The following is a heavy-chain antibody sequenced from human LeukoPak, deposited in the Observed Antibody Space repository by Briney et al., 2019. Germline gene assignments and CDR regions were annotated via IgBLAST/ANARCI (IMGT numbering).Heavy chain of an antibody. CDR2: ISSGSNFI. CDR3: ATDWAWGGFDY. V-gene: IGHV3-21*01. D-gene: IGHD3-16*01. Sequence: GGSLRLSCAASGFTFSTYSMNWVRQAPGKGLEWVSSISSGSNFIYYADSVKGRFTISRDNAKNSLYLQMNSLTAEDTAVYYCATDWAWGGFDYWGQGVLVTVSS. J-gene: IGHJ4*02. CDR1: GFTFSTYS.